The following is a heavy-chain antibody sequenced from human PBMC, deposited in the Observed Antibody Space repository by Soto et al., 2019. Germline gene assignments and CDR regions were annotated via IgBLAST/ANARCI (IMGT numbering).Heavy chain of an antibody. D-gene: IGHD2-21*02. J-gene: IGHJ6*02. CDR2: ITGDDGRT. V-gene: IGHV3-23*01. Sequence: GSLRLSCAASGFTFSNYAMRWVRQAPGKGLEWVSSITGDDGRTYYADSVKGRFTISSDNSENTLYLHMNSLRAEDSAVYYCARLMSGDSGGMDVWGQVTTVTVSS. CDR1: GFTFSNYA. CDR3: ARLMSGDSGGMDV.